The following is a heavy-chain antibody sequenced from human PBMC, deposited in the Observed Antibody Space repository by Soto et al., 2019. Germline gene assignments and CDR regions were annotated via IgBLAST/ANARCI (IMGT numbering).Heavy chain of an antibody. Sequence: EVQLVESGGGLVQPGGSLRLSCAASGFTVSSNYMSWVRQAPGKGLEWVSVIYSGGSTYYADSVKGRFTIDRDNSKNTLYLQINSLRAEDTAVYYCARATTVTTGFDYWGQGTLVTVSS. CDR2: IYSGGST. D-gene: IGHD4-17*01. CDR3: ARATTVTTGFDY. V-gene: IGHV3-66*01. J-gene: IGHJ4*02. CDR1: GFTVSSNY.